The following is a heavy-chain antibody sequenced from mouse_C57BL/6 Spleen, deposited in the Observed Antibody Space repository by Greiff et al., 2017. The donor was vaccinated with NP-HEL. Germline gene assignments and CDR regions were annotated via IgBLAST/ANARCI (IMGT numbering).Heavy chain of an antibody. J-gene: IGHJ4*01. Sequence: VQLKESGGGLVKPGGSLKLSCAASGFTFSDYGMHWVRQAPEKGLEWVAYISSGSSTIYYADTVKGRFTISRDNAKNTLFLQMTSLRSEDTAMYYCARRSLRHAMDYWGQGTSVTVSS. CDR2: ISSGSSTI. D-gene: IGHD2-12*01. CDR3: ARRSLRHAMDY. CDR1: GFTFSDYG. V-gene: IGHV5-17*01.